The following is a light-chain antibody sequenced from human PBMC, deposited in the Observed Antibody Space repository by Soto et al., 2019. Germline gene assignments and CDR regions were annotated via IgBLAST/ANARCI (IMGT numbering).Light chain of an antibody. V-gene: IGKV1-6*01. CDR2: AAS. Sequence: AIQMTQSPSSLSASVGDRVTITCRASQDIRNDLGWYQQKPGEAPQLLIYAASHLQSGVPSRFSDSGSGTDFTLTISSLQPEDFATYYCLHDYTYPRTFGQGTKVDIK. CDR1: QDIRND. CDR3: LHDYTYPRT. J-gene: IGKJ1*01.